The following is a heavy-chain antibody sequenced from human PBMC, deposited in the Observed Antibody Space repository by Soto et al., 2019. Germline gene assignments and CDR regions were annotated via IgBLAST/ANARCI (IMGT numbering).Heavy chain of an antibody. CDR3: AREYYDFWSGYYYHYYFDY. J-gene: IGHJ4*02. D-gene: IGHD3-3*01. V-gene: IGHV3-48*02. Sequence: GGSLRLSCAASGFTFSSYSMNWVRQAPGKGLEWVSYISSSSSTIYYADSVKGRFTISRDNAKNSLYLQMNSLRDEDTAVYYCAREYYDFWSGYYYHYYFDYWGQGTLVTVS. CDR2: ISSSSSTI. CDR1: GFTFSSYS.